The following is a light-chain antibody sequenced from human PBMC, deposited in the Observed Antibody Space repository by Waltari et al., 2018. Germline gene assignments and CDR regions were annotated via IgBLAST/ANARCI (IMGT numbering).Light chain of an antibody. CDR2: SNN. V-gene: IGLV1-44*01. CDR1: SSHIGSNT. J-gene: IGLJ3*02. Sequence: QSVLTQPPSASGTPGQRVTISCSGSSSHIGSNTVAWYEQFPGMAPRLLIYSNNERPSGVPDRFSGSKSGSSASLTISGLHFEDEADYYCATWDDSLNGRVFGGGTKLTVL. CDR3: ATWDDSLNGRV.